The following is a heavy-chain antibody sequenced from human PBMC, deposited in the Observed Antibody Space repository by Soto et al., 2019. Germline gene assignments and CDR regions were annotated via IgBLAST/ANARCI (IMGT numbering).Heavy chain of an antibody. V-gene: IGHV3-7*03. CDR3: ARGIGERKKSFDY. D-gene: IGHD3-10*01. CDR2: IKQDGSEK. Sequence: GGSLRLSCAASGFTFSSYWMSWVRQAPGKGLEWVANIKQDGSEKYYVDSVKGRFTISRDNAKNSLYLQMNSLRAEDTAVYYCARGIGERKKSFDYWGQGTLVTVSS. J-gene: IGHJ4*02. CDR1: GFTFSSYW.